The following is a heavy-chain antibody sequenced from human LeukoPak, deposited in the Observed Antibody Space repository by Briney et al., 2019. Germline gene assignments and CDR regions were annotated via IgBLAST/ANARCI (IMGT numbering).Heavy chain of an antibody. CDR2: IYHTGTT. CDR3: ARSGYSSGWYPAWDY. D-gene: IGHD6-19*01. CDR1: GGPISSSYW. Sequence: SSETLSLTCAVSGGPISSSYWWSWVRQPPGKGLEWIGEIYHTGTTNYNPSLKSRVTISEDTSKNQFSLKLSSVTAADTAVYYCARSGYSSGWYPAWDYWGQGTLVTVSS. J-gene: IGHJ4*02. V-gene: IGHV4-4*02.